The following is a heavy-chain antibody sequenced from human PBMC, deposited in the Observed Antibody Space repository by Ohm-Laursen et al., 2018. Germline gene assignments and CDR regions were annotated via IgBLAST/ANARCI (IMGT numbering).Heavy chain of an antibody. V-gene: IGHV1-2*02. J-gene: IGHJ5*02. D-gene: IGHD7-27*01. CDR1: GCTFTSYY. CDR2: INPNSGGT. Sequence: ASVKVSCKASGCTFTSYYMHWVRQAPGQGLEWMGWINPNSGGTNYAQKFQGRVTMTRDTSISTAYMELSRLRSDDTAVYYCARDDTGDNWFDPWGQGTLVTVSS. CDR3: ARDDTGDNWFDP.